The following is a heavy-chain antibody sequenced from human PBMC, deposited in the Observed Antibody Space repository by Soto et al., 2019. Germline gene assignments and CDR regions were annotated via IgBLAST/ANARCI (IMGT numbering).Heavy chain of an antibody. CDR2: IVSDGSAI. CDR1: GLPFSFYG. D-gene: IGHD3-9*01. V-gene: IGHV3-33*01. Sequence: PGGSLRLSCAVSGLPFSFYGFHWVRQSPGKGLEWLGVIVSDGSAIYHADSLEGRFFISRDNSKDILYLQMNSLRVEDTAVYYCARDDEFDNGYGFDIWGKGTMVTVSS. CDR3: ARDDEFDNGYGFDI. J-gene: IGHJ3*02.